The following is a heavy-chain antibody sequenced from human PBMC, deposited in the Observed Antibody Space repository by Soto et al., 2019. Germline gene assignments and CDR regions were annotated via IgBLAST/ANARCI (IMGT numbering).Heavy chain of an antibody. J-gene: IGHJ3*02. CDR3: AREVPHDYGDYVGTFDI. Sequence: QVQLVQSGAEVKKPGSSVKVSCKASGGTLSSYSISWVRQAPGQGLEWMGRIIPILDVPNYVQKFQGRVKVTADKYTNTAYMEVSSLRSEDTAVYYCAREVPHDYGDYVGTFDIWGQGTMVTVSS. CDR2: IIPILDVP. CDR1: GGTLSSYS. V-gene: IGHV1-69*08. D-gene: IGHD4-17*01.